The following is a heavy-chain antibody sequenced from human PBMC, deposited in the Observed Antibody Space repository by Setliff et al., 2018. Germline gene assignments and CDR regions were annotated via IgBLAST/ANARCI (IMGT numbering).Heavy chain of an antibody. CDR2: INGNSGVT. CDR1: ADTFTGYY. D-gene: IGHD3-16*01. Sequence: ASVKVSCKASADTFTGYYVHWVRQAPGQGLEWMGWINGNSGVTKYAQKFQGRVTMTSDTSTKTIYMELRSLTSDDTAVYFCTRSRGPRVVLAADFDFWGQGTLVTVSS. V-gene: IGHV1-2*02. J-gene: IGHJ4*02. CDR3: TRSRGPRVVLAADFDF.